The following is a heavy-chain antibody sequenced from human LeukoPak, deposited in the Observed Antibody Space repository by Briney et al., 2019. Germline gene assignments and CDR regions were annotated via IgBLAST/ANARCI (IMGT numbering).Heavy chain of an antibody. V-gene: IGHV3-23*01. CDR3: ARKSSHFDSSGYFDY. CDR1: GFTFSSYA. D-gene: IGHD3-22*01. Sequence: SGGSLRLSCAASGFTFSSYAMSWVRQAPGKGLEWVSDLGGDSGYTYYAVSVKGCFTVSRDNSKNTLSLQMNSLRAEDTAVYYCARKSSHFDSSGYFDYWGQGTLLTVSS. J-gene: IGHJ4*02. CDR2: LGGDSGYT.